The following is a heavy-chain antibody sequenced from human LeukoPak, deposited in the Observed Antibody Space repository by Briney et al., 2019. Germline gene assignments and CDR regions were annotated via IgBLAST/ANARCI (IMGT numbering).Heavy chain of an antibody. CDR3: AKVSDRDSSGYYWGFEY. CDR2: IYYSGST. Sequence: PSETLSLTCTVSGGSISGYYWSWIRQPPGKGLECIGYIYYSGSTNYSPSLKSRVTISVDTSRNQFSPKLTSVTAADTAVYYCAKVSDRDSSGYYWGFEYWGQGTLVTVSS. V-gene: IGHV4-59*08. J-gene: IGHJ4*02. CDR1: GGSISGYY. D-gene: IGHD3-22*01.